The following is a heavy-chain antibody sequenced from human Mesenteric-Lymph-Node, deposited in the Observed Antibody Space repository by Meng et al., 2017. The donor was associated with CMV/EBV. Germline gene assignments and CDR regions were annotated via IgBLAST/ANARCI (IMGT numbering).Heavy chain of an antibody. D-gene: IGHD6-19*01. CDR2: THNTGNT. J-gene: IGHJ6*02. CDR3: ARDPYRISGGLGNFYYALDV. V-gene: IGHV3-66*03. Sequence: GESLKISCAASGFSVSSNHMSWVRQAPGKGLEWVSVTHNTGNTYYADSVEGRFTISRDTSSNTLSRQMDNLRGEDTAVYYCARDPYRISGGLGNFYYALDVWGQGTTVTVSS. CDR1: GFSVSSNH.